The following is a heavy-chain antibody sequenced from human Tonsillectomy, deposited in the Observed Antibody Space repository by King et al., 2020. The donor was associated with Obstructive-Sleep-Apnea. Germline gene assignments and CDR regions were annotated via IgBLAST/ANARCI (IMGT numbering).Heavy chain of an antibody. CDR2: ISWNSANI. CDR3: VKDSSSCLDY. J-gene: IGHJ4*02. CDR1: GFNFGDYA. D-gene: IGHD6-13*01. V-gene: IGHV3-9*01. Sequence: QLVQSGGGLVQPGRSLRLSCVGSGFNFGDYAMHWVRQAPGKGLEWVSVISWNSANIDYADSIKGRFTISRDNAKKSLFLQMSSLRVEDTALYYCVKDSSSCLDYWGQGTLVTVSS.